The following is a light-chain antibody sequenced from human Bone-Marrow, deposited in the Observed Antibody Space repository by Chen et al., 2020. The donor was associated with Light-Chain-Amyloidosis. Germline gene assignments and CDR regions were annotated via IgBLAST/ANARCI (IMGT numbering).Light chain of an antibody. CDR3: QVWDRSSDRPV. CDR1: NIGTTI. Sequence: SYVLTQPSSVSVAPGQTDTMACGGNNIGTTIVHWYQQTPGPAPLLVVYDDSDRPSGIPERLAGSNAGNTATLTISRVEAGDEADYYCQVWDRSSDRPVFGGGTKLTVL. CDR2: DDS. V-gene: IGLV3-21*02. J-gene: IGLJ3*02.